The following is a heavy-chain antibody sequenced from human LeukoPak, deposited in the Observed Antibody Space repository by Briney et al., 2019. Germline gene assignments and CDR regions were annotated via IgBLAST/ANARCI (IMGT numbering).Heavy chain of an antibody. CDR3: ARDLGYYYDSSGYREYFQH. Sequence: ASVKVSCKASGGTFSSYTISWVRQAPGQGLEWMGGIIPILGIANYAQKFQGRVTITADKSTSTAYMELSSLRSEDTAVYYCARDLGYYYDSSGYREYFQHWGQGTLVTVSS. D-gene: IGHD3-22*01. V-gene: IGHV1-69*10. J-gene: IGHJ1*01. CDR2: IIPILGIA. CDR1: GGTFSSYT.